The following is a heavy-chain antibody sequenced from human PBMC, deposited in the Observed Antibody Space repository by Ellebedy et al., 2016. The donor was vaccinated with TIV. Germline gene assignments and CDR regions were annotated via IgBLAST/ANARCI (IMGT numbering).Heavy chain of an antibody. V-gene: IGHV5-51*01. Sequence: GGSLRLSCKGSGYSFTSYWIGWVRQMPGKGLEWMGIIYPGDSDTRYSPSFQGQVTISADKSISTAYLQWSSLKASDTAMYYCARRADIVGLDYWGQGTLVTVSS. CDR1: GYSFTSYW. CDR2: IYPGDSDT. CDR3: ARRADIVGLDY. J-gene: IGHJ4*02. D-gene: IGHD5-12*01.